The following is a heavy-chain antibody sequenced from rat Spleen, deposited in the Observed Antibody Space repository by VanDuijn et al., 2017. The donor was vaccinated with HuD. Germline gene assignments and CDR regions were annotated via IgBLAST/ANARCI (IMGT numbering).Heavy chain of an antibody. J-gene: IGHJ3*01. CDR3: TALLISTVPGWFAY. D-gene: IGHD1-1*01. V-gene: IGHV5-17*01. CDR2: ISSSGGST. Sequence: EVQLVESGGGLVQPGRSLKFSCAASGFTFSDYAMAWVRQAPAKGLEWVATISSSGGSTYYRDSVKGRFTISRDNAKSTLYLQMDSLRSEDTATYYCTALLISTVPGWFAYWGQGTLVTVSS. CDR1: GFTFSDYA.